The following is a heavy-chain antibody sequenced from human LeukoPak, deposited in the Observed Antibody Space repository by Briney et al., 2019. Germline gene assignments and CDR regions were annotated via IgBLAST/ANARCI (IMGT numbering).Heavy chain of an antibody. D-gene: IGHD3-16*01. V-gene: IGHV2-70D*14. CDR1: GFSLSTSGMR. CDR2: IDWDDDK. Sequence: SGPTLVKPTQTLTLTCTFSGFSLSTSGMRVSWIRQPPGKALEWLARIDWDDDKFYSTSLKTRLTISKDTSKNQVVLTMTNMDPVDTATYYCARTXQITFGGVTIPFPPPFDXWGQGXLVTV. J-gene: IGHJ4*02. CDR3: ARTXQITFGGVTIPFPPPFDX.